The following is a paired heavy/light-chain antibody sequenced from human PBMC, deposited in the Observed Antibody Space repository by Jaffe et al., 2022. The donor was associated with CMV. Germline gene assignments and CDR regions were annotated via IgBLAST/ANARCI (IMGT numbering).Light chain of an antibody. CDR2: TNN. CDR1: SSNIGSNA. Sequence: QSVLTQPPSASGTPGQRVTISCSGSSSNIGSNAVNWYQQLPGTAPKLLIYTNNQRPSGVPDRFSGSKSGTSASLAISGLQSEDEADYYCAAWDDSLNGWVFGGGTKLTVL. J-gene: IGLJ3*02. V-gene: IGLV1-44*01. CDR3: AAWDDSLNGWV.
Heavy chain of an antibody. J-gene: IGHJ3*02. D-gene: IGHD3-22*01. CDR1: GYTLTSYG. V-gene: IGHV1-18*01. Sequence: QVQLVQSGAEVKKPGASVKVSCKASGYTLTSYGISWVRQAPGQGLEWMGWISAYNGNTNYAQKLQGRVTMTTDTSTSTAYMELRSLRSDDTAVYYCAREYPMTVVGHHAFDIWGQGTMVTVSS. CDR3: AREYPMTVVGHHAFDI. CDR2: ISAYNGNT.